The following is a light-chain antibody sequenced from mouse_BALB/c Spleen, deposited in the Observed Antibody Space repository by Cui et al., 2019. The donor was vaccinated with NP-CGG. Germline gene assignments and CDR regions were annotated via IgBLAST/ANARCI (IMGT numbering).Light chain of an antibody. CDR2: GTN. CDR1: TGAVTTSNY. V-gene: IGLV1*01. CDR3: ALWYSNHWV. Sequence: QAFVTRESAPTTSPGETVTLTCRSSTGAVTTSNYANWVQEKPDHLFTGLIGGTNNRVPGVPARFSGSLIGDKAALTITGAQTEDEAIYFCALWYSNHWVFGGGTKLTVL. J-gene: IGLJ1*01.